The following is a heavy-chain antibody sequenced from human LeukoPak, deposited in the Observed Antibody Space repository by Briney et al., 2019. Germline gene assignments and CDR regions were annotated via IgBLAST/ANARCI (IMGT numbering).Heavy chain of an antibody. CDR2: IGSSSSYI. CDR1: GFTFSSYS. V-gene: IGHV3-21*01. J-gene: IGHJ1*01. Sequence: GGSLRLSCVASGFTFSSYSMNWVRQAPGKGLEWVSCIGSSSSYIYYGDSVKGRFTISRDNAKNSLYLQMNSLRAEDTAVYYCARDYYDSSGYFLKYFQHWGQGTLVTVSS. D-gene: IGHD3-22*01. CDR3: ARDYYDSSGYFLKYFQH.